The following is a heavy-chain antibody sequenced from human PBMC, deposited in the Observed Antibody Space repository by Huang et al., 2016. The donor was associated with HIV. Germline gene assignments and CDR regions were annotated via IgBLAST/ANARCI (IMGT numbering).Heavy chain of an antibody. D-gene: IGHD3-16*01. CDR1: GGSFSDQI. CDR2: IRPLFRAP. CDR3: AMSLRYQYDSRSYWGRYFDY. J-gene: IGHJ4*02. V-gene: IGHV1-69*01. Sequence: QVQLEQSGPAVRKPGSSVKVSCQASGGSFSDQIISWVRHAPGQRFEWMGGIRPLFRAPADAKEFKGRGTMTADESTATIYMELNSLTSEDTAVYYCAMSLRYQYDSRSYWGRYFDYWGQGTLVTVSS.